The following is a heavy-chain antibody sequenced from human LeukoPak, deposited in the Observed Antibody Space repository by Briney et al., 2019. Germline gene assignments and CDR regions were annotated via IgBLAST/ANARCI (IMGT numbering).Heavy chain of an antibody. J-gene: IGHJ4*02. CDR1: GLTVSSNC. V-gene: IGHV3-53*01. D-gene: IGHD4-17*01. Sequence: GGSLRLSCAASGLTVSSNCMSWVRQAPGKGLEWVSFIYSGGNTYYADSVKGRFTISRDNSKNTVHLQMNSLRAEDTAVYYCARYGDRELYYFDYWGQGTLVTVSS. CDR2: IYSGGNT. CDR3: ARYGDRELYYFDY.